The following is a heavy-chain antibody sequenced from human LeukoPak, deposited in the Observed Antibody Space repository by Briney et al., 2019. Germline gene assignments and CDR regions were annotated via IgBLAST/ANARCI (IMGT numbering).Heavy chain of an antibody. CDR3: ARDRSIASDY. D-gene: IGHD6-6*01. CDR1: GFTFSSYV. Sequence: PGRSLRLSCAASGFTFSSYVMSWVRQAPGKGLEWVSAISGSGGSTYYADSVKGRFTISRDYAKNTLYLQMNSLRAEDTAVYYCARDRSIASDYWGQGTLVTVSS. J-gene: IGHJ4*02. CDR2: ISGSGGST. V-gene: IGHV3-23*01.